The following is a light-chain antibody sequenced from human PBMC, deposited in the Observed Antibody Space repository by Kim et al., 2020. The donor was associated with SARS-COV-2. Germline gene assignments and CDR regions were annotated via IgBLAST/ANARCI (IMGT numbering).Light chain of an antibody. J-gene: IGKJ3*01. V-gene: IGKV3-20*01. Sequence: LSPGERATLSCRASQSITSSSLAWYQQKAGQPPRLLIYGASNRATSTPDRFSGSGSGTDFTLTISRLEPEDFAVYYCQQYDSSPTFGPGTKVDIK. CDR1: QSITSSS. CDR2: GAS. CDR3: QQYDSSPT.